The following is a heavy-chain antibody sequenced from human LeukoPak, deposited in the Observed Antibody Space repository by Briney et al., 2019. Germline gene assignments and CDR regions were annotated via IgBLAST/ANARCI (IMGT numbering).Heavy chain of an antibody. V-gene: IGHV3-33*08. CDR3: ATGSVYYYDH. CDR2: VHHDGSER. J-gene: IGHJ4*02. Sequence: PGGSLRLSCAASGFTFSTAWMNWVRQAPGKGLEWVAVVHHDGSERYYADSVKGRFTISRDNSKNTLYVQMDSLRVEDTAVYYCATGSVYYYDHGGQETLATVS. CDR1: GFTFSTAW. D-gene: IGHD3-22*01.